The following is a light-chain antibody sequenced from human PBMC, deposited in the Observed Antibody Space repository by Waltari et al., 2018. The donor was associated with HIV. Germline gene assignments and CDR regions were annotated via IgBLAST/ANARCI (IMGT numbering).Light chain of an antibody. CDR1: SSNIGSNY. CDR3: AAWDDSLNEVV. V-gene: IGLV1-47*01. CDR2: RNN. Sequence: QSVLTQPPSASGTPGPRVTISCSGSSSNIGSNYVYWYHQPPGTAPKLLIYRNNQRPSGVPDRFSGSKSGTSASLAISGLRSEDEADYYCAAWDDSLNEVVFGGGTKLTVL. J-gene: IGLJ2*01.